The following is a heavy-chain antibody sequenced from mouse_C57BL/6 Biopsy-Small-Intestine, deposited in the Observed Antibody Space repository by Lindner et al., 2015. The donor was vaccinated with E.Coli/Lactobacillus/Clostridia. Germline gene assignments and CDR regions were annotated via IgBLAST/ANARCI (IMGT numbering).Heavy chain of an antibody. D-gene: IGHD1-1*01. CDR1: GYTFTSYD. CDR3: SIGQPLIVAPATN. CDR2: MNPNSGNT. Sequence: SVKVSCKASGYTFTSYDINWVRQATGQGLEWMGWMNPNSGNTGYAQKFQGRVTMTRNTSISTAYMELSSLSSEDTAVYYCSIGQPLIVAPATNWGQGTLVTVSS. V-gene: IGHV1-81*01. J-gene: IGHJ4*01.